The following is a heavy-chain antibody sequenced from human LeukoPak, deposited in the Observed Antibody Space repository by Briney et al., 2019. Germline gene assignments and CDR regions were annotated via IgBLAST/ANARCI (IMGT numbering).Heavy chain of an antibody. D-gene: IGHD3-10*01. CDR3: AKDFRVAEELWFGELWNAFDI. V-gene: IGHV3-30*04. Sequence: GGSLRLSCAASGFTFSSYAMHWVRQAPGKGLEWVALISSDGSNRIYADSVKGRFSISRDNSKNTLYLQVNSLRIEDTAVYYCAKDFRVAEELWFGELWNAFDIWGQGIRVAVSS. J-gene: IGHJ3*02. CDR1: GFTFSSYA. CDR2: ISSDGSNR.